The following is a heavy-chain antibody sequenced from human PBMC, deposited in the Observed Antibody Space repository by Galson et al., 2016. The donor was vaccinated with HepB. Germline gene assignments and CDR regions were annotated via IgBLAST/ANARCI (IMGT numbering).Heavy chain of an antibody. D-gene: IGHD3-3*01. Sequence: SETLSLTCTVSGGSINSYSWAGIRQPPGQGLEWIGFFSVDGSSNYNPSLGSRVTISTDTSKNHFSLSLTSVTAADTAVYYCVRRYYVDAFDIWGQGTTVLVAS. J-gene: IGHJ3*02. CDR1: GGSINSYS. CDR3: VRRYYVDAFDI. V-gene: IGHV4-59*01. CDR2: FSVDGSS.